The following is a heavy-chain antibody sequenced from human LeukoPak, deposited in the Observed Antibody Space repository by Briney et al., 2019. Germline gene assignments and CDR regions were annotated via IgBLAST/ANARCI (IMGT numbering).Heavy chain of an antibody. D-gene: IGHD2-15*01. CDR3: AAARLGYCSGGSCQSEFDY. CDR1: GGSVSSNSAA. CDR2: TYYRSKWYN. V-gene: IGHV6-1*01. J-gene: IGHJ4*02. Sequence: SQTLSLTCAISGGSVSSNSAAWNWIRQSPSRGLEWLGRTYYRSKWYNDYAVSVKSRITINPDTSKNQFSLQLNSVTPEDTAVYYCAAARLGYCSGGSCQSEFDYWGQGTLVTVSS.